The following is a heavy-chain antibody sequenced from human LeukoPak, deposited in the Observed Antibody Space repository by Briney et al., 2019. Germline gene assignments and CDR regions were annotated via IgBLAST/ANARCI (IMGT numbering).Heavy chain of an antibody. Sequence: PGGSPRLSCAASGFTLSSDWMHWVRHAPGKGLVCVSYINGDGSSTNYADSVRGRFTISRDNAKKTLYLQRNSLRDEDIAVYDCVRVLDSWGLGTLVTVSS. CDR1: GFTLSSDW. V-gene: IGHV3-74*01. CDR3: VRVLDS. J-gene: IGHJ5*01. CDR2: INGDGSST. D-gene: IGHD4/OR15-4a*01.